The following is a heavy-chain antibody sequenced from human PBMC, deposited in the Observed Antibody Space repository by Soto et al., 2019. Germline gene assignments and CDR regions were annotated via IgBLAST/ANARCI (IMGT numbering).Heavy chain of an antibody. Sequence: QLQLQESGPGLVKPSETLSLTCTVSGGSISSSSYYWGWIRQPPGKGLEWIGSIYYSGSTYYNPSLKSRVTISVDTSKNQFSLKLSSVNAADTAVYYCAGKDFWSGYTNSNYYYDYMDVWGKGTTVTVSS. CDR2: IYYSGST. J-gene: IGHJ6*03. V-gene: IGHV4-39*01. D-gene: IGHD3-3*01. CDR3: AGKDFWSGYTNSNYYYDYMDV. CDR1: GGSISSSSYY.